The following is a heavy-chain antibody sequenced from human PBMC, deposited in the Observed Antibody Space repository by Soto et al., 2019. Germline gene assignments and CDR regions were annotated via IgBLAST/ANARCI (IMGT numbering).Heavy chain of an antibody. V-gene: IGHV3-66*01. D-gene: IGHD6-13*01. CDR3: ARTGFSSRWTYGMDV. CDR2: TYRGAST. Sequence: EVQLVESGGGLVQPGGSLRLSCAASGFTVNSIHMSWVRQAPGKGLEWVSITYRGASTSYADSVKGRFTISRDNSKNTLFLQMNSLRAEDTAVYYCARTGFSSRWTYGMDVWGQGTTVTVSS. CDR1: GFTVNSIH. J-gene: IGHJ6*02.